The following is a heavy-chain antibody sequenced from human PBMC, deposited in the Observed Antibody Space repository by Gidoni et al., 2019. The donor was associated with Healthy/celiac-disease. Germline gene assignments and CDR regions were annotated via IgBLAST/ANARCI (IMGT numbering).Heavy chain of an antibody. D-gene: IGHD6-19*01. V-gene: IGHV3-21*01. Sequence: EVQLVESGGGLVKPGGSLRLSCAASGFTFSSYSMNWVRQAPGKVLEWVSSISSSSSYIYYADSVKGRFTIFRDNAKNSLYLQMNSLRAEDTAVYYCARDAGDSSGHTPQFDYWGQGTLVTVSS. CDR2: ISSSSSYI. CDR3: ARDAGDSSGHTPQFDY. CDR1: GFTFSSYS. J-gene: IGHJ4*02.